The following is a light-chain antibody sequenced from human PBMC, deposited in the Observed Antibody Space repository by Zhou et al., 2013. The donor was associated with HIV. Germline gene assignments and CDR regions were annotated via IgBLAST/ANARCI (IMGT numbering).Light chain of an antibody. CDR1: QTVSGIY. J-gene: IGKJ1*01. CDR2: GVS. CDR3: QQYGSSPWT. V-gene: IGKV3-20*01. Sequence: EIVLTQSPGTLSLSPGERATLSCRASQTVSGIYLAWYQQRPGQAPTLLIYGVSRRPTGISDRFSGSGSGTDFTLTISRLEPEDFAVYYCQQYGSSPWTFGQGTKVEIK.